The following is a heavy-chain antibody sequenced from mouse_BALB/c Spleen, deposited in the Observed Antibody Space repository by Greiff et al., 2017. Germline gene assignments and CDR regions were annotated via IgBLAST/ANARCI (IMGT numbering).Heavy chain of an antibody. D-gene: IGHD1-1*01. CDR2: INPYNDGT. CDR3: ARSFTTVVATNYYAMDY. V-gene: IGHV1-14*01. J-gene: IGHJ4*01. CDR1: GYTFTSYV. Sequence: EVQLQQSGPELVKPGASVKMSCKASGYTFTSYVMHWVKQKPGQGLEWIGYINPYNDGTKYNEKFKGKATLTSDKSSSTAYMELSSLTSEDSAVYYCARSFTTVVATNYYAMDYWGQGTSVTVSS.